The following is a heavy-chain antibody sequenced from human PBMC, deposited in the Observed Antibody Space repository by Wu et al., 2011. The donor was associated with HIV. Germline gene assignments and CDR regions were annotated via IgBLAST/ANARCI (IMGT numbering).Heavy chain of an antibody. D-gene: IGHD2-21*01. CDR1: GYTFTNYG. CDR2: IRAYNGDT. Sequence: QVQLVQSGVEVKKPGASVKLSCKTSGYTFTNYGVSWVRQAPGQGLEWMGWIRAYNGDTNFAQSLQDRITVTTDTSTSTAYMELTSLRSDDTAIYFCARDADWSVDYWGQGILVTVS. CDR3: ARDADWSVDY. V-gene: IGHV1-18*01. J-gene: IGHJ4*02.